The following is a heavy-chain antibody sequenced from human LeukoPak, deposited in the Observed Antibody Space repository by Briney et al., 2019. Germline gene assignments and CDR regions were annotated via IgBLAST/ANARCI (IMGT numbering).Heavy chain of an antibody. D-gene: IGHD5-18*01. CDR2: INHSGST. CDR1: GGSFSGYY. J-gene: IGHJ2*01. CDR3: ARGFLRYSYGLNWYFDL. Sequence: SETLFLTCAVYGGSFSGYYWSWIRQPPGKGLEWIGEINHSGSTNYNPSLKSRVTISVDTSKNQFSLKLSSVTAADTAVYYCARGFLRYSYGLNWYFDLWGRGTLVTVSS. V-gene: IGHV4-34*01.